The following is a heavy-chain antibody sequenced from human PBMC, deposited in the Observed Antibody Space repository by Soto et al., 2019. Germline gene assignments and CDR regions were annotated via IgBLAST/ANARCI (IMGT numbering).Heavy chain of an antibody. D-gene: IGHD5-12*01. CDR2: ITSSSSYI. Sequence: GGSLRLSCAASGFTFSSHSMNWVRQAPGKGLEWVSSITSSSSYINYADSVKGRFTISRDNAKTSLYLQMNSLRAEDTAVYYCARRDGYSYYYYYGMDVWGQGTTVTVSS. J-gene: IGHJ6*02. V-gene: IGHV3-21*01. CDR3: ARRDGYSYYYYYGMDV. CDR1: GFTFSSHS.